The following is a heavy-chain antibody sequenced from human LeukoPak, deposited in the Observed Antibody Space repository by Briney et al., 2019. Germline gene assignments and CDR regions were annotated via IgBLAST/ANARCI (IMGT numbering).Heavy chain of an antibody. CDR2: ISSSGSTI. J-gene: IGHJ5*02. Sequence: QTGGSLRLSCAASGFTFSSYEMNWVRQAPGKGLEWVSYISSSGSTIYYADSVKGRFTISRDNAKNSLYLQMNSLRVEDTAVYYCARDDFHSGSFRFDPWGQGTLVTVSS. CDR3: ARDDFHSGSFRFDP. D-gene: IGHD1-26*01. CDR1: GFTFSSYE. V-gene: IGHV3-48*03.